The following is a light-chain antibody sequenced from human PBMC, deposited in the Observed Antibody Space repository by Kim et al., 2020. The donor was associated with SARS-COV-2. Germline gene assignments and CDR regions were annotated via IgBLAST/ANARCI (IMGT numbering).Light chain of an antibody. V-gene: IGKV3-11*01. CDR3: QQRSNWPRGGYT. J-gene: IGKJ2*01. Sequence: EIVLTQSPATLSLSPGERATLSCRASQSVSSSLAWYQQKPGQAPRLLIYNASNRATGIPARFSGSGSETDFTLTISSLEPEDFAVYYCQQRSNWPRGGYTFGQGTKLEIK. CDR1: QSVSSS. CDR2: NAS.